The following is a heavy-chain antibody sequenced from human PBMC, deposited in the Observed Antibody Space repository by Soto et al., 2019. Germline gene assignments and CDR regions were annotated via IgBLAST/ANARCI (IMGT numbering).Heavy chain of an antibody. J-gene: IGHJ5*02. Sequence: AASVKVSCKGSGYSFTSYGISWVRQAPGQGLEWMGWISAYNGNTNYAQKFQGRVTITADESTSTAYMELSSLRSEDTAVYYCARAPQPYCSGGSCYGWFDPWGQGTLVTVSS. CDR2: ISAYNGNT. CDR3: ARAPQPYCSGGSCYGWFDP. D-gene: IGHD2-15*01. V-gene: IGHV1-18*01. CDR1: GYSFTSYG.